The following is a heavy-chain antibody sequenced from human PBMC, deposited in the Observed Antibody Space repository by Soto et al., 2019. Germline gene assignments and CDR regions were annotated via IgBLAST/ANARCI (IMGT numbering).Heavy chain of an antibody. J-gene: IGHJ4*02. D-gene: IGHD2-15*01. V-gene: IGHV1-18*01. CDR3: VVAAQPYNFDY. Sequence: ASLKVSCKASGYTFTSYGISWVRQAPGQGLEWMGWISAYNGNTNYAQKLQGRVTMTTDTSTSTAYMELRSLRSDDTAVYYCVVAAQPYNFDYWGQGTLVTVSS. CDR1: GYTFTSYG. CDR2: ISAYNGNT.